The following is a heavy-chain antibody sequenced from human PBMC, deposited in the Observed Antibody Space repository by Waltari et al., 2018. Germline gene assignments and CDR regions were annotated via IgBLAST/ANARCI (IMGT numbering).Heavy chain of an antibody. J-gene: IGHJ4*02. Sequence: QVQLAQSGAEVKQPGSSLKVSCKAYGGSFSSYALSWVRQVPGQGLEWMGGIIPIFRTPNYAQKFLDRVTITAEESTNTVYMELRSLRPEDTAVYYCARSPGERWLQMFFDYWGQGTLVTVSS. CDR2: IIPIFRTP. CDR3: ARSPGERWLQMFFDY. D-gene: IGHD5-12*01. CDR1: GGSFSSYA. V-gene: IGHV1-69*01.